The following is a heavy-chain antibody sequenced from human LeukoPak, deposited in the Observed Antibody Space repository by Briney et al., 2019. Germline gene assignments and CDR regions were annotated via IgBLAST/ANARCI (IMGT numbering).Heavy chain of an antibody. CDR3: ALAGRNYYDSSGYYYY. Sequence: GASVKVSCKASGGTFSSYTISWVRQAPGQGLEWMGRIIPILGIANYAQKFQGSVTITADKSTSTAYMELSSLRSEDTAVYYCALAGRNYYDSSGYYYYWGQGTLVTVSS. J-gene: IGHJ4*02. V-gene: IGHV1-69*02. D-gene: IGHD3-22*01. CDR2: IIPILGIA. CDR1: GGTFSSYT.